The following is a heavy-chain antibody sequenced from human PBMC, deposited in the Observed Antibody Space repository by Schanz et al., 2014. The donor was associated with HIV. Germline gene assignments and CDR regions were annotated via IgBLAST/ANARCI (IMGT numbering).Heavy chain of an antibody. CDR1: GFTFSIYG. CDR3: AKPEYDSSGNSQSHFDY. V-gene: IGHV3-23*04. D-gene: IGHD3-22*01. CDR2: ISESGGPT. Sequence: VQLVESGGGVVQPGRSLRLSCAASGFTFSIYGIHWVRQAPGKGLEWVSSISESGGPTYYADSVNGRFTISRDNSKNTLYLQMTTLRTEDTAVYYCAKPEYDSSGNSQSHFDYWGRGTLVTVSS. J-gene: IGHJ4*02.